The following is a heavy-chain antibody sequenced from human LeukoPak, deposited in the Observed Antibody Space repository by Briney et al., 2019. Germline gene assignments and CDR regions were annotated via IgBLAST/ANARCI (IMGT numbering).Heavy chain of an antibody. J-gene: IGHJ4*02. CDR3: AGRRTTFFDY. CDR2: IYYNGRT. V-gene: IGHV4-39*01. Sequence: SETLSLTCTVSGDSLSSGTYYWGWIRQPPEKGLEWVGSIYYNGRTYYNPSLKSRVTISADTSKNQFSLKLSAVTAADTAVYYCAGRRTTFFDYWGQGILVTV. D-gene: IGHD1/OR15-1a*01. CDR1: GDSLSSGTYY.